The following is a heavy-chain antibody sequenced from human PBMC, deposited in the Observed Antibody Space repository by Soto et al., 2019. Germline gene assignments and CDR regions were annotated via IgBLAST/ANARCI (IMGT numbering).Heavy chain of an antibody. Sequence: GGSLRLSCAASGFTFSSYAMSWVRQAPGKGLEWVSAISGSGGSTYYADSVKGRFTISRDNSKNTLYLQMNSLRAEDTAVYYCAKGLNKARNYDFWSGYTSSFDYWGQGTLVTVSS. CDR3: AKGLNKARNYDFWSGYTSSFDY. CDR1: GFTFSSYA. J-gene: IGHJ4*02. CDR2: ISGSGGST. V-gene: IGHV3-23*01. D-gene: IGHD3-3*01.